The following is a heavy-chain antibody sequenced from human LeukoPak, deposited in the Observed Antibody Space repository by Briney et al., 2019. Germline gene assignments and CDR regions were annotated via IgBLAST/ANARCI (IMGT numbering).Heavy chain of an antibody. D-gene: IGHD2-15*01. CDR2: IDQDGSAK. J-gene: IGHJ4*02. CDR3: ARRTVVPRYLDY. V-gene: IGHV3-7*01. CDR1: GFTFSSYW. Sequence: GGSLRLSCAASGFTFSSYWMIWVRQAPGKGLEWVATIDQDGSAKYYVDSVEGRFTISRDNAKDSLYLQMNSLRGEDTAVYYCARRTVVPRYLDYWGQGTLVTVSS.